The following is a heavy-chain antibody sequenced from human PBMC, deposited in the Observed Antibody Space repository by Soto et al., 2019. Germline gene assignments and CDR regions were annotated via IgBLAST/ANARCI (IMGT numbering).Heavy chain of an antibody. CDR1: GGSINSGGYS. CDR2: IYHSGST. Sequence: SETLSLTCAVSGGSINSGGYSWSWIRQPPGKGLEWIGYIYHSGSTYYNPSLKSRVTISVDRSKNQFSLKLSSVTAADTAVYYCARYRIAEEYYFDYWGQGTLVTVSS. CDR3: ARYRIAEEYYFDY. D-gene: IGHD6-13*01. J-gene: IGHJ4*02. V-gene: IGHV4-30-2*01.